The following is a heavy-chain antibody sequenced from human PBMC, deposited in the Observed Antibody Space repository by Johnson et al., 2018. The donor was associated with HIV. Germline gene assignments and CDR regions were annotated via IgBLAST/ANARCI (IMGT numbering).Heavy chain of an antibody. Sequence: QVQLVESGGGLVRPGGSLTLSCSASGFTSRSYAMSWVRQAPGKGLEWVAVIWYDGRDKYYADSVKGRFTISRDNAKNSLYLQMHSLRAEDTAVYYCARDRWYCSSTSCQKDAFDIWGQGTMVTVSS. CDR1: GFTSRSYA. J-gene: IGHJ3*02. CDR3: ARDRWYCSSTSCQKDAFDI. V-gene: IGHV3-33*08. D-gene: IGHD2-2*01. CDR2: IWYDGRDK.